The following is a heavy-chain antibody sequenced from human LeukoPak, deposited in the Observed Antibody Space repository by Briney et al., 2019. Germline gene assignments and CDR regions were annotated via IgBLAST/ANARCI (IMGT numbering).Heavy chain of an antibody. CDR1: GGSISSGGYY. D-gene: IGHD3-10*01. V-gene: IGHV4-30-2*01. Sequence: SQTLSLTCTVSGGSISSGGYYWSWIRQPPGKGLEWIGYIYHSGSTYYNPSLKSRVTISVDMSKNQFSLKLSSVTAADTAVYYCASTVPGDWFDPWGQGTLVTVSS. J-gene: IGHJ5*02. CDR3: ASTVPGDWFDP. CDR2: IYHSGST.